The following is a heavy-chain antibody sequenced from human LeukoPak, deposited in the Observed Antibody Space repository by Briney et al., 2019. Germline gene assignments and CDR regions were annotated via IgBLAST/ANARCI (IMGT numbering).Heavy chain of an antibody. D-gene: IGHD1-26*01. CDR2: IYWDDDK. CDR3: AHRAIGSHFEY. Sequence: SGPTLVNPTQTLTLTCTFSGFPLSTSGVGVGWIRQPPGKALEWLALIYWDDDKRYSPSLKSRITITKDTSKNQVVLVMTNLDPVDTATYYCAHRAIGSHFEYWGQGTLVTVSS. J-gene: IGHJ4*02. CDR1: GFPLSTSGVG. V-gene: IGHV2-5*02.